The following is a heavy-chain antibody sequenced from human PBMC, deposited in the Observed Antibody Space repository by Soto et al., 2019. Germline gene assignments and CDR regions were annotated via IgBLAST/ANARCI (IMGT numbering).Heavy chain of an antibody. V-gene: IGHV3-30*03. Sequence: QVQLVESGGGVVQPGRSLRLSCAASGFTFSSYGMHWVRQAPGKGLEWVAVISYDGSNKYYADSVKGRFTISRDNSKNTLYLQMNSLRAEDTAVYYCAANDFWSGYYTGGMDVWGQGTTVTVSS. CDR3: AANDFWSGYYTGGMDV. D-gene: IGHD3-3*01. CDR1: GFTFSSYG. J-gene: IGHJ6*02. CDR2: ISYDGSNK.